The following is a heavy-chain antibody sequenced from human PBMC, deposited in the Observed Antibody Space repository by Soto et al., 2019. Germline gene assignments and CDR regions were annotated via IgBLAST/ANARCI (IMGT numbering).Heavy chain of an antibody. V-gene: IGHV1-18*01. CDR1: GYTFTSYG. D-gene: IGHD6-19*01. CDR2: ISAYNGNT. J-gene: IGHJ5*02. Sequence: GASVKVSCKASGYTFTSYGISWVRQAPGQGLEWMGWISAYNGNTNYAQKLQGRVTMTTDTSTSTAYMELRSLRSDDTAVYYCARSKIAVAGRNWFDPWGQGTLVIVSS. CDR3: ARSKIAVAGRNWFDP.